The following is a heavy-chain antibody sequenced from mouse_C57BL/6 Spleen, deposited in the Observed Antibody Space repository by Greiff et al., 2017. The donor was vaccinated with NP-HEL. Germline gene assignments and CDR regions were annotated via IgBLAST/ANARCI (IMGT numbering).Heavy chain of an antibody. Sequence: VQLQQSGAELVRPGASVKLSCTASGFNITDDYMHWVKQRPEQGLEWIGWIDPENGDTEYASKFQGKATITADTSSNTAYLQLSSLTSEDTAVYYCTTPSYYYGSSYFFAYWGQGTLVTVSA. CDR1: GFNITDDY. CDR3: TTPSYYYGSSYFFAY. CDR2: IDPENGDT. J-gene: IGHJ3*01. V-gene: IGHV14-4*01. D-gene: IGHD1-1*01.